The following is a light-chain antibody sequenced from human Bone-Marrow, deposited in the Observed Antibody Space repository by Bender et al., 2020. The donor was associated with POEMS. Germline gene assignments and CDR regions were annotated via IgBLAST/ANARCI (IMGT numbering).Light chain of an antibody. Sequence: QSALTQPRSVSGSPGQSVTISCTGTRSDVGGYNYVSWFQQHPGKAPKLIIYDVSRRPSGVPDRFSGSKSGNTASLTISGLQAEDETDYYCCSYAGSNTYLFGSGTRVIV. J-gene: IGLJ1*01. V-gene: IGLV2-11*01. CDR1: RSDVGGYNY. CDR2: DVS. CDR3: CSYAGSNTYL.